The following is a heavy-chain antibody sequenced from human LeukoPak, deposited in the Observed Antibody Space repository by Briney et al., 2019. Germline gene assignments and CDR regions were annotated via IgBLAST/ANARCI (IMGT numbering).Heavy chain of an antibody. CDR1: GGPISSSSYY. CDR3: ARALGATASDWFDP. V-gene: IGHV4-39*07. Sequence: SETLSLTCTVSGGPISSSSYYWGWIRQPPGKGLEWIGSIYYSGSTYYNPSLKSRVTISVDTSKNQFSLRLSSVTAADTAVYYCARALGATASDWFDPWGQGTLVTVSS. D-gene: IGHD1-26*01. CDR2: IYYSGST. J-gene: IGHJ5*02.